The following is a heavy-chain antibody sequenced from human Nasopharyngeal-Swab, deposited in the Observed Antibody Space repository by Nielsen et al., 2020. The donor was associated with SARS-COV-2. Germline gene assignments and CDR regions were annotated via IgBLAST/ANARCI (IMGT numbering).Heavy chain of an antibody. CDR1: GFTFSSYS. Sequence: GESLKISCAASGFTFSSYSMNWVRRAPGKGLEWVSYISSSSSNIYHADSVEGRFTISRDNAKNSLYLQMNSLRDEDTAVYYCARGISYYDILTGYYGRGAYYFDYWGQGTLVTVSS. V-gene: IGHV3-48*02. J-gene: IGHJ4*02. CDR3: ARGISYYDILTGYYGRGAYYFDY. CDR2: ISSSSSNI. D-gene: IGHD3-9*01.